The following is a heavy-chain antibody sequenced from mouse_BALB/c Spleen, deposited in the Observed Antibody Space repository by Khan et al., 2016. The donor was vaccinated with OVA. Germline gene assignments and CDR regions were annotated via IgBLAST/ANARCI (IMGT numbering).Heavy chain of an antibody. D-gene: IGHD2-1*01. CDR3: TRSGDGTFAY. CDR1: GYTFTSYY. V-gene: IGHV1S81*02. J-gene: IGHJ3*01. Sequence: QVQLQQSGAELVKPGASVKLSCKASGYTFTSYYMYWVKQRPGQGLEWIGEINPSDGDTNFNEQFKSKATLTVDKSSSTAYMQLSSLTSEDSAVYYWTRSGDGTFAYWGQGTLVTVSA. CDR2: INPSDGDT.